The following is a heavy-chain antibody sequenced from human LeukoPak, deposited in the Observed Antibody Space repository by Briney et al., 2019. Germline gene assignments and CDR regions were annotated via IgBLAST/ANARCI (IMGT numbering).Heavy chain of an antibody. J-gene: IGHJ6*03. D-gene: IGHD2-2*01. V-gene: IGHV4-39*01. Sequence: PSETLSLTCTVSGGSISTSNYYWGWIRQPPGKGLEWIGNIFYSGSTYYSPSLKSRVTISLDTSRNQFSLKLSSVTAADTAVYYCARIYCSSTSCYAGFFYYYYMDVWGKGTTVTVSS. CDR1: GGSISTSNYY. CDR3: ARIYCSSTSCYAGFFYYYYMDV. CDR2: IFYSGST.